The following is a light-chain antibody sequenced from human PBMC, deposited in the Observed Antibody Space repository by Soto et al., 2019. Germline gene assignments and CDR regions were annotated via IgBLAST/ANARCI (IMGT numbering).Light chain of an antibody. CDR1: QSVSDW. V-gene: IGKV1-5*01. Sequence: IQMTQCPSTLSASVGDRVTITCRASQSVSDWLAWYQQKLGNPPKLLIYDTSRLESAVPSRFSASGSGTEFTLTISGLQPDDFATYYCHQYNSYTWTFGQGTKVDIK. J-gene: IGKJ1*01. CDR3: HQYNSYTWT. CDR2: DTS.